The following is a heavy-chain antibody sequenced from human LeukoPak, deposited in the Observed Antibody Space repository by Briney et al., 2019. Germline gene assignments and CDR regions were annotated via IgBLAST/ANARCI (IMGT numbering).Heavy chain of an antibody. CDR3: ARDLYDTNGNKYFDY. CDR1: GFTFSSYG. Sequence: PGGSLRLSCAASGFTFSSYGMHWVRQAPGRGLEWVAIIYNDGSNKYYADSVKGRFTISRDNSKDTLYLQMSSLRAEDTAVYYCARDLYDTNGNKYFDYWGQGTLVTVSS. V-gene: IGHV3-33*01. CDR2: IYNDGSNK. D-gene: IGHD3-22*01. J-gene: IGHJ4*02.